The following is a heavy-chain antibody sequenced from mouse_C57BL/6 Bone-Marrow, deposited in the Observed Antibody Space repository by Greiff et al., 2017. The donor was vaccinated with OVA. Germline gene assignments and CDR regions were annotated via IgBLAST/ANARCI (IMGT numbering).Heavy chain of an antibody. CDR2: IDPSDSYT. J-gene: IGHJ4*01. V-gene: IGHV1-69*01. CDR1: GYTFTSYW. Sequence: VQLQQPGAELVMPGASVKLSCKASGYTFTSYWMHWVKQRPGQGLEWIGEIDPSDSYTNYNQKFKGKSTLTVDKSSSTAYMQLSSLTSGDSAVYYCARGGGDAMDYWGQGTSVTVSS. CDR3: ARGGGDAMDY.